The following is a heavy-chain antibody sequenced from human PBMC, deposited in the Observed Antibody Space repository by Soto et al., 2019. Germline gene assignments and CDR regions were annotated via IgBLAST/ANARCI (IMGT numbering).Heavy chain of an antibody. CDR1: GLTFSNSA. CDR3: AKASRRGFCSGGNCYAGYDY. J-gene: IGHJ4*02. V-gene: IGHV3-23*01. Sequence: GGSLRLSCAASGLTFSNSAMTWVRQAPEKGLEWVSTIINSGGATYYAASVEGRFNISRDYSRNILYLHMTSLRAEDTAVYYCAKASRRGFCSGGNCYAGYDYWGQGTLVTVSS. CDR2: IINSGGAT. D-gene: IGHD2-15*01.